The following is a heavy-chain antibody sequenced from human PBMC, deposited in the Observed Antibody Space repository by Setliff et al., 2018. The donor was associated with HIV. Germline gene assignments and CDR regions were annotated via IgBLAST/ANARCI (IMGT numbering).Heavy chain of an antibody. V-gene: IGHV4-4*07. J-gene: IGHJ6*03. CDR1: GGSISSYY. D-gene: IGHD7-27*01. CDR2: FYVGGDT. Sequence: LSLTCTVSGGSISSYYWSWIRQPAGKGLEWIGRFYVGGDTNYNPSLKSRVTMSVDTSKKQFSLKLKSVTAADTAVYYCALTAHNLLRGYMDVWGKGTKVTVSS. CDR3: ALTAHNLLRGYMDV.